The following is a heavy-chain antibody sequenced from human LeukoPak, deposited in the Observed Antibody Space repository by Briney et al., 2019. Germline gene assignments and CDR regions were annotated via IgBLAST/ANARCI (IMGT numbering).Heavy chain of an antibody. Sequence: GGSLRLSCAASGFTFSSYAMHWVRQAPGKGLEYVSAISSNGGSTYYANSVKGRFTISRDNSKNTLYLQMGSLRAEDMAVYYCARGKAGEGGWYVGYYYYYYMDVWGKGTTVTISS. D-gene: IGHD6-19*01. J-gene: IGHJ6*03. CDR2: ISSNGGST. CDR1: GFTFSSYA. V-gene: IGHV3-64*01. CDR3: ARGKAGEGGWYVGYYYYYYMDV.